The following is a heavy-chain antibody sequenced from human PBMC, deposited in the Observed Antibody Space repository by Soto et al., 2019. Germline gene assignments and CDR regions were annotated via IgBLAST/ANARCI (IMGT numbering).Heavy chain of an antibody. D-gene: IGHD1-1*01. J-gene: IGHJ4*02. CDR1: GXTFINYS. CDR2: ISDTGGDS. CDR3: VRDLYRSATMPCLDH. V-gene: IGHV3-23*01. Sequence: GSLRLSCEASGXTFINYSMSWVRQAPGKGLEWVASISDTGGDSYYADSMDGRFTISRDNSKNTLYLQINSLRAEDTAVYYCVRDLYRSATMPCLDHWGQGTLVTVS.